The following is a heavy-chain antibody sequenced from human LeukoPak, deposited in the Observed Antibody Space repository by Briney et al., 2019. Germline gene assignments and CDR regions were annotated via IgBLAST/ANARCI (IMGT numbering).Heavy chain of an antibody. CDR1: GGSISSSSYY. D-gene: IGHD6-19*01. CDR2: MYYSGRT. CDR3: ARGAVAGKMSWFDP. V-gene: IGHV4-39*01. J-gene: IGHJ5*02. Sequence: PSETLSLTCTVSGGSISSSSYYWGWLRQPPGKGLEWIGSMYYSGRTYYNPSLKSRVTISVDTSKNQFSLRLSSVTAADTAVYYCARGAVAGKMSWFDPWGQGTLVTVSS.